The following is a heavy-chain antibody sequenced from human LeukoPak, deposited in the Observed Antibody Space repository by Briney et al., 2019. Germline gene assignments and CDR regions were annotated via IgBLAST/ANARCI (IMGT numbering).Heavy chain of an antibody. CDR2: IYYSGST. CDR3: ARHVKIGRWQLLHYFDY. D-gene: IGHD2-15*01. CDR1: GGSISSYY. V-gene: IGHV4-59*08. Sequence: SETLSLTCTVSGGSISSYYWSWIRQPPGKGLEWIGYIYYSGSTNYNPSLKSRVTISVDTSKNQFSLKPGSVTAADTAVYYSARHVKIGRWQLLHYFDYWGQGTLVTVSS. J-gene: IGHJ4*02.